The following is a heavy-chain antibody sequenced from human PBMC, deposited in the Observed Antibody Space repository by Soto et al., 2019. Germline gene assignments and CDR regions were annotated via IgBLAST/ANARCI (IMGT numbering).Heavy chain of an antibody. Sequence: ASVKVSCKASGYTFTSYGISWVRQAPGQGLEWMGWISAYNGNTNYAQKLQGRVTMTTDTSTSTAYMELRSLRSDDTAVYYCARIHGKVTIRYYYMDVWGKGTTVTVSS. J-gene: IGHJ6*03. V-gene: IGHV1-18*01. CDR1: GYTFTSYG. CDR2: ISAYNGNT. CDR3: ARIHGKVTIRYYYMDV. D-gene: IGHD4-17*01.